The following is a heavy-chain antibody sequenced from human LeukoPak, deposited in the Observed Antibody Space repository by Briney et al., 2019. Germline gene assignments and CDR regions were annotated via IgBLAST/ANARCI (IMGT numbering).Heavy chain of an antibody. Sequence: SETLSLTCTVSGYSISSGYYWGWIRQPPGKGLEWIGSIYHSGSTYYNPSLKSRVTISVDTSKNQFSLKLSSVTAADTAVYYCARKVPAAIGKYNWFDPWGQGTLVIVSS. CDR3: ARKVPAAIGKYNWFDP. CDR2: IYHSGST. V-gene: IGHV4-38-2*02. J-gene: IGHJ5*02. D-gene: IGHD2-2*02. CDR1: GYSISSGYY.